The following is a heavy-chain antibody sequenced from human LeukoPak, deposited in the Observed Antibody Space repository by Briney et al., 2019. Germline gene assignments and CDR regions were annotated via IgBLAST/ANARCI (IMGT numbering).Heavy chain of an antibody. V-gene: IGHV4-59*01. CDR1: GGSISSYY. CDR3: ARVYDFWSGYYSINWFDP. CDR2: IYYSGST. J-gene: IGHJ5*02. D-gene: IGHD3-3*01. Sequence: SETLSLTCTVPGGSISSYYWGWIRQPPGKGLEWIGYIYYSGSTNYNPSLKSRVTISVDTSKNQFSLKLSSVTAADTAVYYCARVYDFWSGYYSINWFDPWGQGTLVTVSS.